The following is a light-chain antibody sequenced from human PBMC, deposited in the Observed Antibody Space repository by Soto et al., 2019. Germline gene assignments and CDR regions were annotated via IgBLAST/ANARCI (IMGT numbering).Light chain of an antibody. CDR2: LGS. Sequence: DIVMTQSPLSLPVTPGEPASISCRSSQSLLHSNGYNYLDWYLQKPGQSPQLLIYLGSNRAAGVPDRFSGSGSGTDFPLKISSVEAEDVGVYYCMQALQTPWTFGQGTTVEIK. J-gene: IGKJ1*01. CDR3: MQALQTPWT. CDR1: QSLLHSNGYNY. V-gene: IGKV2-28*01.